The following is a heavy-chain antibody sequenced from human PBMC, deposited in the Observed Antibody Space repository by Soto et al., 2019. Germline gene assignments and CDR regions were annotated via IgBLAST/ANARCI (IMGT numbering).Heavy chain of an antibody. D-gene: IGHD2-15*01. J-gene: IGHJ6*03. CDR2: IIPTLGIA. V-gene: IGHV1-69*02. CDR3: ARSLYCSGGSCLPYYYMDV. CDR1: GGTFSSYT. Sequence: GASVKVSCKASGGTFSSYTISWVRQAPGQGLEWMGRIIPTLGIANYAQKFQGRVTITADKSTSTAYMELSSLRSEDTAVYYCARSLYCSGGSCLPYYYMDVWGKGTTVTVSS.